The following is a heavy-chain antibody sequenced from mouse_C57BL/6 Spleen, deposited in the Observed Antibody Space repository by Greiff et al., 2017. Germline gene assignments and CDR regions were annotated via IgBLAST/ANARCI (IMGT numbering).Heavy chain of an antibody. D-gene: IGHD1-1*02. Sequence: EVMLVESGGDLVKPGGSLKLSCAASGFTFSSYGMSWVRQTPDKRLEWVANISSGSSYTYYADSVKGRFTISRDNAKNTLSLQLSRLKSEDTAMYYSAWHGRGVGGYAWFAYWGQGTLVTVSA. CDR2: ISSGSSYT. CDR3: AWHGRGVGGYAWFAY. V-gene: IGHV5-6*01. CDR1: GFTFSSYG. J-gene: IGHJ3*01.